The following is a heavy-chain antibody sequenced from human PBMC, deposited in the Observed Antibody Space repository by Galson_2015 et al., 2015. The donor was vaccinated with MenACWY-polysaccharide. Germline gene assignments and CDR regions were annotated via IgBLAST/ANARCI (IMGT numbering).Heavy chain of an antibody. CDR2: IYTGGTT. Sequence: SLRLSCAASGFTVTIYYMSWVRQAPGKGLEWVSVIYTGGTTCYADSVQGRFTISRDNSKNMLYLQMNSLRAEDTALYYCARGYFDYWGQGILVTVSS. V-gene: IGHV3-53*01. CDR1: GFTVTIYY. J-gene: IGHJ4*02. CDR3: ARGYFDY.